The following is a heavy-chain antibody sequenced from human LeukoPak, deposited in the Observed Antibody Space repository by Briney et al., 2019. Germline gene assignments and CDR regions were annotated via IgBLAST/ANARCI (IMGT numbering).Heavy chain of an antibody. Sequence: PGGSLRLSCAASGFTFSSYGMHWVRQAPGKGLEWVAVISYDGSNKYYADSVKGRFTISRDNSKNTLYLQMNSLRAEDTAVYYCAKDGYGYYDSSGYPDYWGQGTLVTVSS. CDR2: ISYDGSNK. J-gene: IGHJ4*02. CDR3: AKDGYGYYDSSGYPDY. CDR1: GFTFSSYG. V-gene: IGHV3-30*18. D-gene: IGHD3-22*01.